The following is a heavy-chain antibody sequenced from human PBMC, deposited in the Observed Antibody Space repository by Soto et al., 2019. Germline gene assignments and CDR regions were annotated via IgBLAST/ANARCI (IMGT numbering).Heavy chain of an antibody. CDR1: GGSIRSGGYS. CDR2: IYHSGST. CDR3: ASARYYYSSGSYYAWFDP. Sequence: LXHTYAVSGGSIRSGGYSWSWIRQPPGKGLEWIGYIYHSGSTYYNPSLKSRVTISVDRSKNQFSLKLSSVTAADTAVYYCASARYYYSSGSYYAWFDPWCHASLVTVS. V-gene: IGHV4-30-2*01. J-gene: IGHJ5*02. D-gene: IGHD3-10*01.